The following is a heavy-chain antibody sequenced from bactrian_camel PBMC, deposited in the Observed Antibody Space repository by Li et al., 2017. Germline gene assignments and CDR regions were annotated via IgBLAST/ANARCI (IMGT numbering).Heavy chain of an antibody. CDR2: IGSDARA. Sequence: VQLVESGGGSAQAGGSLRLFCVAAAYDGTRYCMGWFRQAPGKEREGVAAIGSDARARYADSVKGRFTISRDNSKNTLSLQMDSLKPEDTAKYYCAADWGISRNSKLCYDGRWVAYPRIMGEGTQVTVS. D-gene: IGHD2*01. V-gene: IGHV3S67*01. CDR1: AYDGTRYC. J-gene: IGHJ4*01.